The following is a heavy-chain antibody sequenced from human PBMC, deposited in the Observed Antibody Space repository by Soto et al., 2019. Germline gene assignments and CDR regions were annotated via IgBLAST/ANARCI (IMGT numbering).Heavy chain of an antibody. CDR1: GGSISSGGYS. J-gene: IGHJ4*02. V-gene: IGHV4-30-2*01. CDR2: IYHSGST. Sequence: QLQLQESGSGLVKPSQTLSLTCAVSGGSISSGGYSWSWIRQPPGKGLEWIGYIYHSGSTYYNPSLKSRVTISVDRSKNQFSLKLSSVTAADTAVYYCARVYRETRAVAATYFDYWGQGTLVTVSS. D-gene: IGHD6-19*01. CDR3: ARVYRETRAVAATYFDY.